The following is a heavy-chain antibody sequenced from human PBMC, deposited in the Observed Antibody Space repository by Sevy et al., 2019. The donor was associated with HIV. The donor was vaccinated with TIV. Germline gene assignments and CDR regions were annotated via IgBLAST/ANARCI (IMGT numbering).Heavy chain of an antibody. J-gene: IGHJ5*02. CDR1: GYTFTNYG. V-gene: IGHV1-18*01. CDR3: AILSTVRGQFNWFDP. D-gene: IGHD3-10*01. CDR2: IGAYNGNT. Sequence: ASVEVSCKASGYTFTNYGISWVRQAPGQGLEWMGWIGAYNGNTNYAQKLQGRVTLTTDTSTSTAYMDLRSLRSDDTAVYYCAILSTVRGQFNWFDPWGQGTLVTVSS.